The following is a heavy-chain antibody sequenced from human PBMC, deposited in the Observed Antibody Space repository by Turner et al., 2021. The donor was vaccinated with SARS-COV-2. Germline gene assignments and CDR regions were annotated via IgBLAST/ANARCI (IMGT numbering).Heavy chain of an antibody. CDR2: ISSSSSYI. V-gene: IGHV3-21*01. D-gene: IGHD3-22*01. CDR3: ARWDNYYDSSGYYPDAFDI. J-gene: IGHJ3*02. CDR1: GFTFSSYS. Sequence: EVQLVESGGGLVKPGGSLRPSCAASGFTFSSYSMNWVRQAPGKGLGWFSSISSSSSYIYYADSVKGRFTISRDNAKNSLYLQMNSLRAEDTAVYYCARWDNYYDSSGYYPDAFDIWGQGTMFTVSS.